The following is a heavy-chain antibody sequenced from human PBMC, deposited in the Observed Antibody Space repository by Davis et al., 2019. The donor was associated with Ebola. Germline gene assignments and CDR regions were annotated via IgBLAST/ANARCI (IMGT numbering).Heavy chain of an antibody. D-gene: IGHD4-17*01. CDR1: GGTFSSYA. CDR2: IIPIFGTA. CDR3: ARLPHDYGDYESQCFDY. V-gene: IGHV1-69*06. J-gene: IGHJ4*02. Sequence: SVKVSCKASGGTFSSYAISWVRQAPGQGLEWMGGIIPIFGTANYAQKFQGRVTITADKSTSTAYMELSSLRSEDTAVYYCARLPHDYGDYESQCFDYWGQGTLVTVSS.